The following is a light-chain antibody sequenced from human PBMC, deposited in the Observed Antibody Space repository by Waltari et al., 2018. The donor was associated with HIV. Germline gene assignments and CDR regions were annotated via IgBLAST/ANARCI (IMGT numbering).Light chain of an antibody. V-gene: IGLV3-9*01. Sequence: SYELTQPLSVSVALGQTARITCGGNNIGSKNVHWYQQKPGQVPVLVSYWDSNRPSGIPERVSSSNSGNTATLTISRAQAGDEADYYCQVWDSSTPWVFGTGTQVTVL. CDR2: WDS. CDR3: QVWDSSTPWV. CDR1: NIGSKN. J-gene: IGLJ1*01.